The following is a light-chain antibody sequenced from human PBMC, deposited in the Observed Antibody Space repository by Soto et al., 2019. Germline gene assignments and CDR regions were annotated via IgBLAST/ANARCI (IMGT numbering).Light chain of an antibody. CDR1: LDIRLD. J-gene: IGKJ1*01. V-gene: IGKV1-17*01. CDR3: LQHNKYPWT. Sequence: DIQLAQSPSSLSASVGDRVTIICRSRLDIRLDLGWYQQRPGEAPRRLIYGASNLQAGVPGRFSGSGSGKRFTLTVSGLQPEDSASYSCLQHNKYPWTFGRGTTVEI. CDR2: GAS.